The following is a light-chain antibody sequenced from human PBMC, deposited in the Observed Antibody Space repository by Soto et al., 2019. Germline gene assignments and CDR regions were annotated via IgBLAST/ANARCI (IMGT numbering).Light chain of an antibody. CDR1: SGYSNYK. V-gene: IGLV9-49*01. CDR3: GADHGSGGNCVPL. J-gene: IGLJ3*02. CDR2: VGTGGIVG. Sequence: QPVLTQPPSASASLGASVTLTCTLGSGYSNYKVDWFQQGPGKGPRFVMRVGTGGIVGSKGDGIPDRFSVLASGLNRFLAIKNIKEEGESDYHCGADHGSGGNCVPLFGGGTKLTVL.